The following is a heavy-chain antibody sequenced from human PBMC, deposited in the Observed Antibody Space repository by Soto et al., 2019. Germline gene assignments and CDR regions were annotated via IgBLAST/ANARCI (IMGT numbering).Heavy chain of an antibody. CDR2: IATTGETT. J-gene: IGHJ4*01. D-gene: IGHD2-21*01. CDR1: GFTFNTYD. Sequence: EVQLLESGGGLVQPGGSLRLSCAASGFTFNTYDMSWVRQAPGTGLEWVSSIATTGETTFYADSVRGRFTISRDNSKNTLFLQINTLRADDTAIYCCVRHWGGWCHGTLVTVPS. V-gene: IGHV3-23*01. CDR3: VRHWGG.